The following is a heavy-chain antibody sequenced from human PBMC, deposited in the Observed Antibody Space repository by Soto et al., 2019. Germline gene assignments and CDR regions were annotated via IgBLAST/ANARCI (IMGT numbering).Heavy chain of an antibody. CDR2: INPSGGST. J-gene: IGHJ4*02. Sequence: GASVKVSCKASGYTFTSYYMHWVLQAPGQGLEWMGIINPSGGSTSYAQKFQGRVTMTRDTSTSTVYMELSSLRSEDTAVYYCASSVVAATVAFDYWGQGTLVTVSS. CDR3: ASSVVAATVAFDY. V-gene: IGHV1-46*01. D-gene: IGHD2-15*01. CDR1: GYTFTSYY.